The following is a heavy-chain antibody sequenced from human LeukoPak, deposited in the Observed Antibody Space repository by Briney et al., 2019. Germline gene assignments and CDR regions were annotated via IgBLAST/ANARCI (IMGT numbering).Heavy chain of an antibody. CDR1: GYSFTSYW. Sequence: GESLMISCKGSGYSFTSYWIGWVRQMPGKGLEWMGIIYPGDSDTRYSPSFQGQVTISADKPISTAYLQWSSLKASDTAMYYCATSETLHWFDPWGQGTLVTVSS. J-gene: IGHJ5*02. CDR3: ATSETLHWFDP. CDR2: IYPGDSDT. V-gene: IGHV5-51*04.